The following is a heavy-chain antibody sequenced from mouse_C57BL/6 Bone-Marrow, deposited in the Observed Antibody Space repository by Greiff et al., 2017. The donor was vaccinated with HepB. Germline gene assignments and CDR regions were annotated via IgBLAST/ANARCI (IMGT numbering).Heavy chain of an antibody. CDR2: IYPRSGNT. CDR3: ARQLSLPYYAMDY. V-gene: IGHV1-81*01. D-gene: IGHD3-2*02. Sequence: VQRVESGAELARPGASVKLSCKASGYTFTSYGISWVKQRTGQGLEWIGEIYPRSGNTYYNEKFKGKATLTADKSSSTAYMELRSLTSEDSAVYFCARQLSLPYYAMDYWGQGTSVTVSS. J-gene: IGHJ4*01. CDR1: GYTFTSYG.